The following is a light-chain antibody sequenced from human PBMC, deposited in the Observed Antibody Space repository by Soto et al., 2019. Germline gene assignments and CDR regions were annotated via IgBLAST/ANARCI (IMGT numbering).Light chain of an antibody. J-gene: IGKJ1*01. CDR2: DAS. CDR1: QSVSTY. CDR3: HQRKSWPRT. Sequence: ESVLTQSPATLSLSPGERATLSGMASQSVSTYLAWYQQKPGQAPRLLIYDASNRATGIPARFSGSGSGTDFTLTISRLEPEDFAVYYCHQRKSWPRTFGQGTKVDIK. V-gene: IGKV3-11*01.